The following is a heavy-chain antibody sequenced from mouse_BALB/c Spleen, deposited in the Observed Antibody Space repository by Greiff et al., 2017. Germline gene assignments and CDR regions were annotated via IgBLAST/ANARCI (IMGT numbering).Heavy chain of an antibody. Sequence: QVQLKESGPGLVAPSQSLSITCTVSGFSLTSYGVHWVRQPPGKGLEWLGVIWAGGSTNYNSALMSRLSISKDNSKSQVFLKMNSLQTDDTAMYYCARGGLYGNPAWFAYWGQGTLVTVSA. CDR3: ARGGLYGNPAWFAY. D-gene: IGHD2-10*02. CDR2: IWAGGST. V-gene: IGHV2-9*02. CDR1: GFSLTSYG. J-gene: IGHJ3*01.